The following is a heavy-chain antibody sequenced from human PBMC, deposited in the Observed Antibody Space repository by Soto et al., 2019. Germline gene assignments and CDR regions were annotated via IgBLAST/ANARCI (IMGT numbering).Heavy chain of an antibody. CDR1: GFTFSSYT. D-gene: IGHD5-18*01. CDR3: ARGAIRGYSYGYSDY. Sequence: DVQLVESGGGLVKPGGSLRLSCAASGFTFSSYTMDWVRQTPGKGLQWVSSISITSSYIYYADSVKGRFAISRDNAQNSPYLQMNSLRAEDTAVYYCARGAIRGYSYGYSDYWGQGTLVTVSS. V-gene: IGHV3-21*01. J-gene: IGHJ4*02. CDR2: ISITSSYI.